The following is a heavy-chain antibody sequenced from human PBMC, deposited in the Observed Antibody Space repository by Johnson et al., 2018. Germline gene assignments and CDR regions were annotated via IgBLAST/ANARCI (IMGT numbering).Heavy chain of an antibody. CDR2: MSFDGSNT. D-gene: IGHD7-27*01. CDR1: GFTLSSHG. CDR3: AKSLCSNWGTPIEY. V-gene: IGHV3-30*18. Sequence: VQLLETGGGVVQPGTSLSLSCTTSGFTLSSHGMQWARQATGKGLEWVALMSFDGSNTYYADSVKGRFTISKDDSKNTLYLQMNGRRDEDTAVYYCAKSLCSNWGTPIEYCGQGTLVTVSS. J-gene: IGHJ4*02.